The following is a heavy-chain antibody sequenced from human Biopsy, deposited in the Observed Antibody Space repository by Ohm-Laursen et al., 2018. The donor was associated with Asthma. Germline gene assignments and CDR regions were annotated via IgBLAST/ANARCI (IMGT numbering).Heavy chain of an antibody. D-gene: IGHD3-22*01. CDR3: AKVRSDWVITESFDY. Sequence: SLRPSCAASGFKFDEYTMHWVRQAPGKGLEWVSGISWNSATIGNADSVEGRFTISRDNAKNSVFPHMDSLRPEDTAFYYCAKVRSDWVITESFDYWGQGVLVTVSS. CDR2: ISWNSATI. V-gene: IGHV3-9*01. CDR1: GFKFDEYT. J-gene: IGHJ4*02.